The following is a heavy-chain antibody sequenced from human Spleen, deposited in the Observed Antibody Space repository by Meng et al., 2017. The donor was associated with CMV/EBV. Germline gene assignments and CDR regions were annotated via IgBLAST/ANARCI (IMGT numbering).Heavy chain of an antibody. V-gene: IGHV3-7*01. CDR2: SKEDGSQE. J-gene: IGHJ4*02. Sequence: GESLKISCVASGFTFSTYAMSWVRQAPGKGLEWVASSKEDGSQEYYVDSVKGRVTISRDNARNSLYLQMNSLRAEDTAVYHCARWGGYHLDYWGQGTLVTVSS. CDR3: ARWGGYHLDY. D-gene: IGHD3-16*02. CDR1: GFTFSTYA.